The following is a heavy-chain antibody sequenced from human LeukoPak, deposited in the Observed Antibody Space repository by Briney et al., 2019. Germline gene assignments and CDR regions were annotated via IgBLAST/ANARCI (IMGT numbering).Heavy chain of an antibody. CDR1: GFTFSSFT. CDR2: IYSGGNT. V-gene: IGHV3-53*01. CDR3: ARPISSGWVDY. Sequence: GGSLRLSCAASGFTFSSFTMNWVRQAPGKGLEWVSVIYSGGNTCYADSVKGRFTISRDNSKNTVYLQMNSLRAEDTAVYYCARPISSGWVDYWGQGTLVTVSS. J-gene: IGHJ4*02. D-gene: IGHD6-19*01.